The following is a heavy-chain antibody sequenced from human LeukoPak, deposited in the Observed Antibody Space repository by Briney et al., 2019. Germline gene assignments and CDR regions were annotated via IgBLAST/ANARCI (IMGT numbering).Heavy chain of an antibody. CDR2: IYYSGST. Sequence: SETLSLTCTVSGGSISSSSYYWGWIRQPPGKGLEWIGSIYYSGSTYYNPSLKSRVTISVDTSKNQFSLKLSSVTAADTAVYYCAREYYYYDSSGDAFDIWGQGTMVTVSS. CDR1: GGSISSSSYY. CDR3: AREYYYYDSSGDAFDI. V-gene: IGHV4-39*07. J-gene: IGHJ3*02. D-gene: IGHD3-22*01.